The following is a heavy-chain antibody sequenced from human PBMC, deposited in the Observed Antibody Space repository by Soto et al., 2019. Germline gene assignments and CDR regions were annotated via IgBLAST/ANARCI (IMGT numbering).Heavy chain of an antibody. D-gene: IGHD2-2*01. Sequence: GGSLRLSCAASGFTFSSYAMSWVRQAPGKGLEWVSAISGSGGSTYYADSVKGRFTISRDNSKNTLYLQMNSLRAEDTAVYYCAKDVHYCSSTSCYFTHPDVWGKGTTVTVSS. V-gene: IGHV3-23*01. CDR2: ISGSGGST. CDR1: GFTFSSYA. CDR3: AKDVHYCSSTSCYFTHPDV. J-gene: IGHJ6*04.